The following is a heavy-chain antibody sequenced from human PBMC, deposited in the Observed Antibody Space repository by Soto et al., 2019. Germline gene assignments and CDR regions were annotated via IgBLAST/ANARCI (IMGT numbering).Heavy chain of an antibody. CDR3: ARYNAASGTYYFDY. CDR1: NGSVSSPLSY. Sequence: SETLSLTCSVSNGSVSSPLSYWGWIRQPPGKRPQWIGVIYFSGITSYNPSLKSRVTISVDTSNNQFSLKLSSVTATDTSVYYCARYNAASGTYYFDYWGQGTLVTVSS. D-gene: IGHD6-13*01. J-gene: IGHJ4*02. CDR2: IYFSGIT. V-gene: IGHV4-39*01.